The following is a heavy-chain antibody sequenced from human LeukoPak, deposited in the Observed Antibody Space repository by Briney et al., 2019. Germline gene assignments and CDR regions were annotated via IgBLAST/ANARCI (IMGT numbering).Heavy chain of an antibody. Sequence: GALRPPCAASGFTFSNYSMNWGPQAPGKGVGWVSSISSSSSYIYYADSVKGRFTISRDNAKNSLYLQMNSLRAEDTAVYYCARVQGSWVSGDSGNWGQGTLVTVSS. V-gene: IGHV3-21*01. CDR2: ISSSSSYI. J-gene: IGHJ4*02. CDR3: ARVQGSWVSGDSGN. D-gene: IGHD3-10*02. CDR1: GFTFSNYS.